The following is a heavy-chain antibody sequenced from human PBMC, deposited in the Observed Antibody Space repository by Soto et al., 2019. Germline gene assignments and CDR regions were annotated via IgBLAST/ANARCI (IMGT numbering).Heavy chain of an antibody. V-gene: IGHV3-30-3*01. CDR3: ARVPYYSESGCYRQPVDF. J-gene: IGHJ4*02. Sequence: GGSLTLSCVASGLTFNDYAMHWVRQAPGKGLEWVAVISYVGSNRYYADSVKERFTISRDNSMNTLYLQMNILRAGDTAVYYCARVPYYSESGCYRQPVDFWGQGTLVTVSS. CDR2: ISYVGSNR. CDR1: GLTFNDYA. D-gene: IGHD3-22*01.